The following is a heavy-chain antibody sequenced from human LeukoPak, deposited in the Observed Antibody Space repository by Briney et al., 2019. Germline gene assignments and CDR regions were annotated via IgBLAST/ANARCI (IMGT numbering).Heavy chain of an antibody. CDR3: ASSLRWLTLDY. D-gene: IGHD4-23*01. J-gene: IGHJ4*02. CDR1: GFTFSSYE. V-gene: IGHV3-48*03. CDR2: ISSSGSTI. Sequence: GGSLRLSCAASGFTFSSYEMNWVRQAPGKGLEWVSYISSSGSTIYYADSVKGRFTISRDNAKISLYLQMNSLRAEDTAVYYCASSLRWLTLDYWGQGTLVTVSS.